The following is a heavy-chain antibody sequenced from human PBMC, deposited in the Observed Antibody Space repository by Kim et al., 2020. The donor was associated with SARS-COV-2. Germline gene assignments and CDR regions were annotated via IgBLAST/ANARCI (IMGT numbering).Heavy chain of an antibody. CDR3: AKTVWNYVGGEY. V-gene: IGHV3-23*01. Sequence: GGSLRLSCAASGFTFSSYAMSWVRQAPGKGLEWVSAISGSGGSTSSADSATGRFTISRDNSKNTRYLQMHSQRAEDAAAYYCAKTVWNYVGGEYWGQG. CDR1: GFTFSSYA. CDR2: ISGSGGST. D-gene: IGHD1-7*01. J-gene: IGHJ4*02.